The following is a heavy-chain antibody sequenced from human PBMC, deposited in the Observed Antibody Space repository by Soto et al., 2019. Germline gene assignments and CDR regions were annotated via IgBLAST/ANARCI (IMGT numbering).Heavy chain of an antibody. V-gene: IGHV4-30-2*01. J-gene: IGHJ4*02. CDR1: GGSISSGGYS. D-gene: IGHD5-18*01. CDR2: IHHSGST. Sequence: QLQLQESGSGLVKPSQTLSLTCAVSGGSISSGGYSWSWIRQPPGKGLEWIGYIHHSGSTYYNPSLKSRVTISVDRSKNQFSLKLSSVTAADTAVYYCARGSYGYPKIDYWGQGTLVTVSS. CDR3: ARGSYGYPKIDY.